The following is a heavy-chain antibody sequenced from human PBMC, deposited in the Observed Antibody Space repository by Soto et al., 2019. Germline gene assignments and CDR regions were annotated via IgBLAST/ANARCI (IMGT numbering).Heavy chain of an antibody. D-gene: IGHD1-1*01. CDR1: GFTFSNFG. CDR2: ISISSTTI. Sequence: EVQLVESGGGLVQPGGSLRLSCEASGFTFSNFGINWVRQAPGKGLEWVSHISISSTTIYYAESVKGRFTISRDNAKNSLYLQMSSLRGEDTAVYYCATSFITTIGTTAWGQGTLVTVSS. CDR3: ATSFITTIGTTA. J-gene: IGHJ4*02. V-gene: IGHV3-48*01.